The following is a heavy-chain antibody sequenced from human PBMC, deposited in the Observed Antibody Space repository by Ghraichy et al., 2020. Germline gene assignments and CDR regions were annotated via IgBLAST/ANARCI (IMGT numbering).Heavy chain of an antibody. J-gene: IGHJ3*02. D-gene: IGHD4-23*01. CDR2: IYYSGST. CDR1: GGSVSSGSYY. Sequence: SETLSLTCTVSGGSVSSGSYYWSWIRQPPGKGLEWIGYIYYSGSTNYNPSLKSRVTISVDTSKNQFSLKLSSVTAADTAVYYCARDRVTVVTSAFDIWGQGTMVTVSS. V-gene: IGHV4-61*01. CDR3: ARDRVTVVTSAFDI.